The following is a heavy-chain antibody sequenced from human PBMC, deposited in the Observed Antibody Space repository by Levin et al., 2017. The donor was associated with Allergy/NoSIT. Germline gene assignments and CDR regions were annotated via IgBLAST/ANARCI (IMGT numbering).Heavy chain of an antibody. D-gene: IGHD5-12*01. Sequence: HPGGSLRLSCAASGFTFSSYAMHWVRQAPGKGLEWVAVISYDGSNKYYADSVKGRFTISRDNSKNTLYLQMNSLRAEDTAVYYCARVVGYSNYGMDVWGQGTTVTVSS. CDR3: ARVVGYSNYGMDV. CDR1: GFTFSSYA. J-gene: IGHJ6*02. V-gene: IGHV3-30-3*01. CDR2: ISYDGSNK.